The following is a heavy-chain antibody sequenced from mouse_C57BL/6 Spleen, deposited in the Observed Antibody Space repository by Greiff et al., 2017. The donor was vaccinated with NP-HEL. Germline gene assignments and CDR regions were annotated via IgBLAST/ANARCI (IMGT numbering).Heavy chain of an antibody. CDR3: ARDGSSYGYFDV. CDR2: IYPGDGDT. V-gene: IGHV1-82*01. J-gene: IGHJ1*03. CDR1: GYAFSSSW. Sequence: VQLQQSGPELVKPGASVKISCKASGYAFSSSWMNWVKQRPGKGLEWIGRIYPGDGDTNYNGKFKGKATLTADKSSSTAYMQISSLTSEDSAVYFCARDGSSYGYFDVWGTGTTVTVSS. D-gene: IGHD1-1*01.